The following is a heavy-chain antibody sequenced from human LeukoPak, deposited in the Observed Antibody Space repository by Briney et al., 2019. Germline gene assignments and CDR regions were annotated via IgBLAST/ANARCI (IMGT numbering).Heavy chain of an antibody. Sequence: ASVKVSCKVSGDSLNELSIHWVRQAPGKGLGWMGGFEPEEGETLHAEKFEGRVNMTEDTSTGTAYLELSSLRSEDMGVYYCATESGESVMGGLDIWGQGILVTVSS. D-gene: IGHD2-8*01. CDR1: GDSLNELS. J-gene: IGHJ5*02. CDR2: FEPEEGET. V-gene: IGHV1-24*01. CDR3: ATESGESVMGGLDI.